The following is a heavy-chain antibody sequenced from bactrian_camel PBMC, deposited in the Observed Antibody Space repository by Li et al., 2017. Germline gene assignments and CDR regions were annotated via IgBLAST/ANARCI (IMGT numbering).Heavy chain of an antibody. CDR2: LLSDDTT. J-gene: IGHJ4*01. D-gene: IGHD4*01. Sequence: HVQLVESGGGSVQAGGSLRLSCARTYSGYHMAWFRQAPGLEREGVAVLLSDDTTKYADSVKGRFTISRDNAKNTLYLQLNSLKSEDTAVYYCAADQDPFGTRAYDDPCANLQAYTYSGQGTQVTVS. V-gene: IGHV3-3*01. CDR1: RTYSGYH. CDR3: AADQDPFGTRAYDDPCANLQAYTY.